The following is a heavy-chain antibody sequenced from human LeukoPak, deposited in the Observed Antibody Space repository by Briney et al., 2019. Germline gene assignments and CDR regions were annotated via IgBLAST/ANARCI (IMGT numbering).Heavy chain of an antibody. CDR2: IYHSGST. Sequence: SETLSLTCAVSGGSISSGGYSWSWIRQPPGKGLEWIGYIYHSGSTYYNPSLKSRVTISVDRSKNQFSLKLSSATAADTAVYYCARDMGIGYSYGLYYWGQGTLVTVSS. CDR3: ARDMGIGYSYGLYY. D-gene: IGHD5-18*01. V-gene: IGHV4-30-2*01. CDR1: GGSISSGGYS. J-gene: IGHJ4*02.